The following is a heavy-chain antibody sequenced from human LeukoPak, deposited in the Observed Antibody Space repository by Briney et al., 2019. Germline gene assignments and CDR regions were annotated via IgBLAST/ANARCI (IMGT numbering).Heavy chain of an antibody. Sequence: ASVKVSCKASGYTFTSYAMHWVRQAPGQRLEWMGWISAYNGNTNYAQKFQGRVTMTEDTSTDTAYMELSSLRSEDTAVYYCATGSPQIQLWLGIYYFDYWGQGTLVTVSS. V-gene: IGHV1-3*01. CDR3: ATGSPQIQLWLGIYYFDY. J-gene: IGHJ4*02. CDR1: GYTFTSYA. D-gene: IGHD5-18*01. CDR2: ISAYNGNT.